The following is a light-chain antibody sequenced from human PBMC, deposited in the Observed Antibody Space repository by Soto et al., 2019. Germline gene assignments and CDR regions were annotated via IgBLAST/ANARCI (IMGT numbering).Light chain of an antibody. CDR2: KAS. CDR1: QSISSW. V-gene: IGKV1-5*03. CDR3: QQYNSVSLLT. J-gene: IGKJ4*01. Sequence: DIQMTQSPSTLSASVGDRVTITCLASQSISSWLAWYQQKPGKAPKLLIYKASTLESGVPSRFSGSGSGTEFTLTISSLQPDDFATYYCQQYNSVSLLTFGGGTKVEIK.